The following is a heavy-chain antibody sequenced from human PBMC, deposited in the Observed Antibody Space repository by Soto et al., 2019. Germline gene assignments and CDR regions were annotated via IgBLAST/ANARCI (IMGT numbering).Heavy chain of an antibody. J-gene: IGHJ6*02. D-gene: IGHD3-3*01. V-gene: IGHV4-30-4*01. Sequence: SETLSLTCIVSGASISSGDYYWSWVRQPPGKGLEWIGHISYSGTIDYSPSLKSRVTISLDTSKNQFSLKLSSVTAADTAVYYCASGTTIFGVGLGVWGQGTTVTVAS. CDR1: GASISSGDYY. CDR3: ASGTTIFGVGLGV. CDR2: ISYSGTI.